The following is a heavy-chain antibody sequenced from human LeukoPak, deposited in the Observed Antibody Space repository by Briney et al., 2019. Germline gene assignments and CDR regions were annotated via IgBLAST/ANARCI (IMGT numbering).Heavy chain of an antibody. D-gene: IGHD2-21*01. Sequence: HPGGSLRLSCEASGFTFSSFWMSWVRQVPGKGLEWVANIKTDGSETHHVDSVRGRFTISRDNAKNSLYLQMNSLRVEDAGVYYCATNGHSHPSWGQGTLVSVSS. V-gene: IGHV3-7*01. J-gene: IGHJ4*02. CDR3: ATNGHSHPS. CDR2: IKTDGSET. CDR1: GFTFSSFW.